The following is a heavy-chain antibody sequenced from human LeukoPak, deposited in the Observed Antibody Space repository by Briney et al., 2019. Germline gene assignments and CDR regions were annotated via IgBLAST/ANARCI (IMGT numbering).Heavy chain of an antibody. CDR2: TYDSGST. Sequence: TSETLSLTCTASGYSISSGYYWAWIRQPPGKGLEWIATTYDSGSTYYNPSLKSRVTISVDTSKNQFSLKLSSVTAADTAVYYCARVARKHSSGLNYWGQGTLVTVSS. CDR1: GYSISSGYY. J-gene: IGHJ4*02. CDR3: ARVARKHSSGLNY. V-gene: IGHV4-38-2*02. D-gene: IGHD6-19*01.